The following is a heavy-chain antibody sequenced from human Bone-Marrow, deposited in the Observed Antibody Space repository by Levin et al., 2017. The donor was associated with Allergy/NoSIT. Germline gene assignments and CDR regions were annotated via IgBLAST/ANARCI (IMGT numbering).Heavy chain of an antibody. D-gene: IGHD4-11*01. V-gene: IGHV3-23*01. CDR2: ISVSGRST. J-gene: IGHJ4*02. Sequence: PSQTLSLTCAASGFTFSNSGMAWVRQAPGKGLEWVSGISVSGRSTFNANSVKGRFSISRDNPKNTLSLQMSSLTAEDTAVYYCVRGGNDYSNLWDLDSWGQGTLVTVSS. CDR3: VRGGNDYSNLWDLDS. CDR1: GFTFSNSG.